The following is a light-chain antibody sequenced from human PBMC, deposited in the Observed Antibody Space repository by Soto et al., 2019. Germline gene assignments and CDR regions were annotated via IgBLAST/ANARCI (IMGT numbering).Light chain of an antibody. CDR1: GRDIGAYDY. V-gene: IGLV2-14*01. J-gene: IGLJ1*01. Sequence: QSVLAQPASVSGSPGQSITISCTGSGRDIGAYDYVSWYQQHPGKAPKLLIYGVKNRPSGVSYRFSASKSAFTASLTISGLQAEDEAHYYCSSYKTSYFDVFGLGTNVTVL. CDR3: SSYKTSYFDV. CDR2: GVK.